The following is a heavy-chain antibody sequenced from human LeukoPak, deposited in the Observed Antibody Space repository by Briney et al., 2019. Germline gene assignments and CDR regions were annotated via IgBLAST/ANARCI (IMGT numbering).Heavy chain of an antibody. V-gene: IGHV4-4*07. CDR1: GGSISSYY. J-gene: IGHJ5*02. CDR3: ASTGLGEKGYNWFDP. CDR2: IYTSGST. D-gene: IGHD3-10*01. Sequence: SETLSLTCTVSGGSISSYYWSWIRQPAGKGLEWIGRIYTSGSTNYNPSLKSRVTMSVDTSKNQFSLKLSSVTAADTAVYYCASTGLGEKGYNWFDPWGQGTLVTVSS.